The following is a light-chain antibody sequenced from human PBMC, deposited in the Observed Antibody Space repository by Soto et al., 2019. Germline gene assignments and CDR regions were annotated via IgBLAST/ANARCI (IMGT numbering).Light chain of an antibody. V-gene: IGLV1-40*01. CDR1: SSNIGAGFD. J-gene: IGLJ2*01. CDR2: ANT. Sequence: QAVVTQPPSVSGAPGQRVAISCTGSSSNIGAGFDVHWYQQLPGTAPKLLIYANTNRPSGVPDRFSGSKSGTSASLAITGFQAEDDADYYCQSYDSSLSGVIFGGGTKLTVL. CDR3: QSYDSSLSGVI.